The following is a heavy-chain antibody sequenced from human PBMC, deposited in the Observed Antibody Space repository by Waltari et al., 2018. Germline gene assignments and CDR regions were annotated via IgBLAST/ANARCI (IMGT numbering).Heavy chain of an antibody. CDR2: INHSGST. V-gene: IGHV4-34*01. J-gene: IGHJ4*02. CDR3: ARGPRVWFGSPNDYFDY. D-gene: IGHD3-10*01. CDR1: GGSFSGYY. Sequence: QVQLQQWGAGLLKPSETLSLTCAVYGGSFSGYYWSWIRQPPGKGLEWIGEINHSGSTNYNPSLKSRVTISVDTSKNQFSRKLSSVTAADTAVYYCARGPRVWFGSPNDYFDYWGQGTLVTVSS.